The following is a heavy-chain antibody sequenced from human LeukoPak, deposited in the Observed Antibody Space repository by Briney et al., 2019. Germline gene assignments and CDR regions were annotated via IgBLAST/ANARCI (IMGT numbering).Heavy chain of an antibody. CDR3: ARDRGYSYGQDY. V-gene: IGHV3-7*01. CDR1: GFTFSSYS. D-gene: IGHD5-18*01. Sequence: PGGSLRLSCAASGFTFSSYSMNWVRQAPGKGLEWVANIKQDGSEKYYVDSVKGRFTISRDNAKNSLYLQMNSLRAEDTAVYYCARDRGYSYGQDYWGQGTLVTVSS. J-gene: IGHJ4*02. CDR2: IKQDGSEK.